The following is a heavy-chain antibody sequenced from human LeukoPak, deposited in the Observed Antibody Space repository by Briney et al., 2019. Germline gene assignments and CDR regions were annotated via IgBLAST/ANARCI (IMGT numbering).Heavy chain of an antibody. D-gene: IGHD4-17*01. V-gene: IGHV4-34*01. CDR2: INHSGST. Sequence: NSSDPLPLPCTVSGGPISGYYWTWLGHPPGKGLEWIGDINHSGSTNYNPSLKSRVTISVGTSKTVVSLKMTSVTDVDTAVYDGARGRCYGDHVTQPPPHNWFDSWGQGTLVTVSS. CDR1: GGPISGYY. CDR3: ARGRCYGDHVTQPPPHNWFDS. J-gene: IGHJ5*02.